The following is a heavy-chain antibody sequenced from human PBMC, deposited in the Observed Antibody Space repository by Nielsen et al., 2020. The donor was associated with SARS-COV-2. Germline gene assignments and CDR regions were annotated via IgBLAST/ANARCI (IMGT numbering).Heavy chain of an antibody. CDR2: MYSDGST. V-gene: IGHV3-53*01. CDR1: GFIVSSNY. Sequence: GGSLRLSCAASGFIVSSNYMSWVRQAPGKGLEWVAVMYSDGSTNYAESVKGRITIYRDNSKNSMYPQMNSLRAEDTAVYYCARDNWGRMDVWGQGTTVTVSS. J-gene: IGHJ6*02. CDR3: ARDNWGRMDV. D-gene: IGHD7-27*01.